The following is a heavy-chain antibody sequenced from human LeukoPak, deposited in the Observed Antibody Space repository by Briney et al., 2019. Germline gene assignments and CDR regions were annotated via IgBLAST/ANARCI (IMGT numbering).Heavy chain of an antibody. D-gene: IGHD3-22*01. CDR3: ARDGREGITMIVVVTYYFDY. CDR1: GFTFSSYA. Sequence: GRSLRLSCAASGFTFSSYAMHWVRQAPGKGLEWVAVISYDGSNKYYADSVKGRFTISRDNSKNTLYLQMNSLRAEDTAVYYCARDGREGITMIVVVTYYFDYWGQGTLATVSS. V-gene: IGHV3-30*04. CDR2: ISYDGSNK. J-gene: IGHJ4*02.